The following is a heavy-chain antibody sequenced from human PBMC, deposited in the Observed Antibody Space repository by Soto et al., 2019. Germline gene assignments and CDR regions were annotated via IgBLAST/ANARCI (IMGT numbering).Heavy chain of an antibody. CDR3: ARYDSSGYYPPYYYYGMAV. Sequence: SVKVSCKASGGTFSSYAISWVRQAPGQGLEWMGGIIPIFGTANYAQKFQGRVTITADESTSTAYMELSSLRSEDTAVYYCARYDSSGYYPPYYYYGMAVWGQGTTVTVSS. J-gene: IGHJ6*02. D-gene: IGHD3-22*01. V-gene: IGHV1-69*13. CDR2: IIPIFGTA. CDR1: GGTFSSYA.